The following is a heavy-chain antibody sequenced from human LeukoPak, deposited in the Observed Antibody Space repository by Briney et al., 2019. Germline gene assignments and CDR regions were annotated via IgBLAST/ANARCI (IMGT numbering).Heavy chain of an antibody. J-gene: IGHJ5*02. D-gene: IGHD2-2*01. V-gene: IGHV3-23*01. Sequence: PGGSLRLSCAASGFTFSSYAMSWVRQAPGKGLEWVSAISGSGGSTYYADSVKGRFTISRDNSKNTLYLQMNSLRAEDTVVYYCAKDTNQLLSPWFDPWGQGTLVTVSS. CDR3: AKDTNQLLSPWFDP. CDR2: ISGSGGST. CDR1: GFTFSSYA.